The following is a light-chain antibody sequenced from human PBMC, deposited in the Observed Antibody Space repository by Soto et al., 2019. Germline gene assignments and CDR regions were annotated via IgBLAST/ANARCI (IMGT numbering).Light chain of an antibody. CDR1: QSISSY. CDR3: QQSYSTPWT. J-gene: IGKJ1*01. CDR2: AAS. V-gene: IGKV1-39*01. Sequence: DIQITHSPSSLSASVGDRVTITCRSSQSISSYLNWYQQKPGKAPKLLIYAASSLQSGVPSGFSGSGSGTDFTLTISSLQPEDFATYYCQQSYSTPWTLGQGTKVDIK.